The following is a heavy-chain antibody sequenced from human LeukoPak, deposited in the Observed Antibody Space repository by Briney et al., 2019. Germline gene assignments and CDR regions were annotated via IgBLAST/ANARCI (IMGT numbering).Heavy chain of an antibody. D-gene: IGHD4-17*01. V-gene: IGHV4-59*08. J-gene: IGHJ4*02. Sequence: PSETLSLTCTVSGGPISSYYWSWIRQPPGKGLEWIGYIYYSGSTNYNPSLKSRVTISVDTSKNQFSLKLSSVTAADTAVYYCARHAHSYDYGDYYFDYWGQGTLVTVSS. CDR3: ARHAHSYDYGDYYFDY. CDR1: GGPISSYY. CDR2: IYYSGST.